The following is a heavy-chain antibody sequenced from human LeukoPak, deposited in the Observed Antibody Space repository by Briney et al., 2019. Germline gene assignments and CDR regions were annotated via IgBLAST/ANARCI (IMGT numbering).Heavy chain of an antibody. CDR3: AADRRVDILTGYYRPYWFDP. Sequence: ASVKVSCKASGFTFTSSAVQWVRQGRGQRLEWIGWIVVGSGNTNYAQKFQERVTITRDMSTSTAYMELSSLRSEDTAVYYCAADRRVDILTGYYRPYWFDPWGQGTLVTVSS. D-gene: IGHD3-9*01. CDR2: IVVGSGNT. V-gene: IGHV1-58*01. CDR1: GFTFTSSA. J-gene: IGHJ5*02.